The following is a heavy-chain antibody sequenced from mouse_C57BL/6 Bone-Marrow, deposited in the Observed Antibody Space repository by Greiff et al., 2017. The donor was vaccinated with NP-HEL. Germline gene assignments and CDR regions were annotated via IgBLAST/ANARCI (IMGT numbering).Heavy chain of an antibody. CDR2: LYPGDGDT. D-gene: IGHD1-1*01. CDR3: ASPPIYYYGSSYWYFDV. J-gene: IGHJ1*03. V-gene: IGHV1-82*01. CDR1: GYAFSSSW. Sequence: QVQLQQSGPELVKPGASVKISCKASGYAFSSSWMNWVKQRPGTGLEWIGRLYPGDGDTNYNGKFQGKATLTAAKSSSTAYMPLSCLPSEDSAVYFCASPPIYYYGSSYWYFDVWGTGTTVTVSS.